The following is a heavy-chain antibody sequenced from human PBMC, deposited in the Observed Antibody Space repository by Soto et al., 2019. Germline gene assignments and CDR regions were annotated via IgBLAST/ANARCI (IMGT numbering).Heavy chain of an antibody. D-gene: IGHD3-9*01. CDR3: ATVRSEYDILTGYKYYFDY. V-gene: IGHV1-24*01. Sequence: ASVKVSCKVSGYTLTELSMHWVRQAPGKGLEWMGGFDPEDGETIYAQKFQGRVTMTEDTSTDTAYMELSSLRSEDTAVYYCATVRSEYDILTGYKYYFDYWGQGTLVTVSS. CDR1: GYTLTELS. CDR2: FDPEDGET. J-gene: IGHJ4*02.